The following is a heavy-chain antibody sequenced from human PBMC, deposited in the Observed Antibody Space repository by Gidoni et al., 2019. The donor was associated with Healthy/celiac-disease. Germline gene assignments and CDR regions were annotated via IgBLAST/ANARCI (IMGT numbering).Heavy chain of an antibody. J-gene: IGHJ4*02. Sequence: QLQLQQSGTGLVKPSETLSLPCTVSGGSIRSSSYYWGWIRQPPGKGLEWTGSIYDSGSTYYNPSLKRRVTISVDTSKNQFSLKLSSVTAADTAVYYCARLPRMATTYSEDYCGQGTLVTVSS. CDR1: GGSIRSSSYY. CDR3: ARLPRMATTYSEDY. V-gene: IGHV4-39*01. D-gene: IGHD5-12*01. CDR2: IYDSGST.